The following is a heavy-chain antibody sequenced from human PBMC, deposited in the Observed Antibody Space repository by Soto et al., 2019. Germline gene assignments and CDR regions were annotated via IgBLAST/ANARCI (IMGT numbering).Heavy chain of an antibody. Sequence: GGSLRLSCAASGFTFSSYWMHWVRQAPGKGLVWVSRINSDGSSTSYADSVKGRFTISRDNAKNTLYLQMNSLRAEDTAVYYCARDQAPYYDISTMYAFEMWGQGTMVSVSS. V-gene: IGHV3-74*01. CDR1: GFTFSSYW. CDR3: ARDQAPYYDISTMYAFEM. J-gene: IGHJ3*02. CDR2: INSDGSST. D-gene: IGHD3-9*01.